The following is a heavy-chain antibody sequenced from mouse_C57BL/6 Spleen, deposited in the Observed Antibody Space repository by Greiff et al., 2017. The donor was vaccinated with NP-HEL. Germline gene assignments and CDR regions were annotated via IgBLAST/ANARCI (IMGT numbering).Heavy chain of an antibody. CDR2: IDPENGDT. CDR3: TSYGNSAWFAY. V-gene: IGHV14-4*01. Sequence: VQLKQSGAELVRPGASVKLSCTASGFNIKDDYMHWVKQRPEQGLEWIGWIDPENGDTEYASKFQGKATITADTSSNTAYLQLSSLTSEDTAVYYCTSYGNSAWFAYWGQGTLVTVSA. J-gene: IGHJ3*01. D-gene: IGHD2-1*01. CDR1: GFNIKDDY.